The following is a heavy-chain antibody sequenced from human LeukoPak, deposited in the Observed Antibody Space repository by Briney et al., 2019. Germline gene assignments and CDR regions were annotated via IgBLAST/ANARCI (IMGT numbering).Heavy chain of an antibody. CDR2: IKSKTDGGTT. D-gene: IGHD6-19*01. CDR3: TTEVLSSPAVAGKEYYFDY. CDR1: GFTFSNAW. J-gene: IGHJ4*02. Sequence: GGSLRLSCAASGFTFSNAWMSWVRQAPGKGLEWVGRIKSKTDGGTTDYAAPVKGRFTISRDDSKNTLYLQMNSLRTEDTAVYYCTTEVLSSPAVAGKEYYFDYWGQGTLVTVSS. V-gene: IGHV3-15*01.